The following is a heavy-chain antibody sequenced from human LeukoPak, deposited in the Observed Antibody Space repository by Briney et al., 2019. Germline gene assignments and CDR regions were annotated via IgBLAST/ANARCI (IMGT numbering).Heavy chain of an antibody. J-gene: IGHJ4*02. D-gene: IGHD1-26*01. CDR1: GYTFTGYD. CDR2: MNPNTGDT. CDR3: TRGSLSGSSRDY. V-gene: IGHV1-8*01. Sequence: ASVRVSCKTSGYTFTGYDINWVRQATGQGLEWMGWMNPNTGDTGYAQRFQGRVTMTRNSSIDTAYMELSGLRSEDTAVYYCTRGSLSGSSRDYWGQGTLLTVSS.